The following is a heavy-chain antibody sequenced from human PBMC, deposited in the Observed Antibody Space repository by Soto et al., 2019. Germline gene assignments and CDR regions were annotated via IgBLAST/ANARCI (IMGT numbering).Heavy chain of an antibody. Sequence: GASVKVSCKASGYTFTSYGISWVRQAPGQGLEWMGWISAYNGNTNYAQKLQGRVTMTTDTSTSTAYMELRSLRSDDTAVYYCARERTTVSRYWFDPWGQGTLVTVSS. CDR3: ARERTTVSRYWFDP. CDR1: GYTFTSYG. V-gene: IGHV1-18*01. J-gene: IGHJ5*02. CDR2: ISAYNGNT. D-gene: IGHD4-17*01.